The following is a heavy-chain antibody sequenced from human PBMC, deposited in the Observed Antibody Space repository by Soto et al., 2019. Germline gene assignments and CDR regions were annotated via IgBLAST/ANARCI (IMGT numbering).Heavy chain of an antibody. CDR2: ISIYNGNT. J-gene: IGHJ4*02. CDR3: ARSPMAPVTGDY. D-gene: IGHD1-20*01. Sequence: VQLVQSGGEVRMPGASVKVSCKASGYTFTSHGFTWVRQAPGQGLEWMGWISIYNGNTHYAQKFQGRLTLTIDTATSTAYLELRSLTSDDTAVYFCARSPMAPVTGDYWGQGTLVTVSS. V-gene: IGHV1-18*04. CDR1: GYTFTSHG.